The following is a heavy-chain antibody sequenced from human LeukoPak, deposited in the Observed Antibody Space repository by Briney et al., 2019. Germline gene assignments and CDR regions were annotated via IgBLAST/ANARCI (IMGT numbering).Heavy chain of an antibody. CDR1: GYTFTGYY. CDR3: AKGSASFDY. J-gene: IGHJ4*02. CDR2: ISAYNGNT. Sequence: ASVKVSCKASGYTFTGYYMHWVRQAPGQGLEWMGWISAYNGNTNYAQKLQGRVTMTTDTSTSTAYMELRSLRSDDTAVYYCAKGSASFDYWGQGTLVTVSS. D-gene: IGHD6-25*01. V-gene: IGHV1-18*04.